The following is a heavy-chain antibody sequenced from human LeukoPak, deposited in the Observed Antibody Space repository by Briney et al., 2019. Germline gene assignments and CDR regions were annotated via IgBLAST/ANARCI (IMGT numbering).Heavy chain of an antibody. D-gene: IGHD3-22*01. CDR2: INPNSGGT. CDR3: ARGGVVVIGDFDY. CDR1: GYTLTGYY. V-gene: IGHV1-2*06. Sequence: ASVKVSCKASGYTLTGYYMHWVRQAPGQGLEWMGRINPNSGGTNYAQKFQGRVTMTRDTSISTAYMELSRLRSDDTAVYYCARGGVVVIGDFDYWGQGTLVTVSS. J-gene: IGHJ4*02.